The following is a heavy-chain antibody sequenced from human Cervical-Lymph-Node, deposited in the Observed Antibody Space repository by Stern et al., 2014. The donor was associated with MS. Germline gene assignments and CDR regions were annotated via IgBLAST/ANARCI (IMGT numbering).Heavy chain of an antibody. CDR1: GGTFSSDS. Sequence: MQLVESGAEVKKPGSSVKVSCKASGGTFSSDSITWVRQAPGRGLECMGWIIPRFGTTSYGPNFQVRVTISADESTGTAYLELRSLRSEDTAVYYCARLVDSGYDFRGAFDIWGQGTMVTVSS. CDR3: ARLVDSGYDFRGAFDI. CDR2: IIPRFGTT. J-gene: IGHJ3*02. D-gene: IGHD5-12*01. V-gene: IGHV1-69*01.